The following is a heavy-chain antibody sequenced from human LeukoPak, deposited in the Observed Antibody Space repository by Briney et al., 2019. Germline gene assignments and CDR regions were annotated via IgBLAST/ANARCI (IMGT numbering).Heavy chain of an antibody. V-gene: IGHV1-69*05. CDR1: GGSFSSEA. CDR2: IIPIFGTA. Sequence: ASVKVSCKAFGGSFSSEAISWVRQAPGQGLEWMGGIIPIFGTADYAQKFQGRVTITTDESTSTAYMEVSSLRSEDTAVYYCGRKAGDCGGGSCYSIDYWGQGTLVTVSS. J-gene: IGHJ4*02. CDR3: GRKAGDCGGGSCYSIDY. D-gene: IGHD2-15*01.